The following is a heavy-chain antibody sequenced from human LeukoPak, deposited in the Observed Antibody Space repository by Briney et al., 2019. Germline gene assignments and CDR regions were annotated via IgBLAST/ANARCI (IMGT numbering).Heavy chain of an antibody. CDR3: ARGPPRYTSY. J-gene: IGHJ4*02. V-gene: IGHV4-34*01. CDR1: GGSFSGYY. D-gene: IGHD5-18*01. CDR2: INHSGST. Sequence: PSETLSLTCAVYGGSFSGYYWSWIRQPPGKGLEWIGEINHSGSTNYNPSLKSRVTISVDTSKNQFSLKLSSVTAADTAVYYCARGPPRYTSYWGQGALVIVSS.